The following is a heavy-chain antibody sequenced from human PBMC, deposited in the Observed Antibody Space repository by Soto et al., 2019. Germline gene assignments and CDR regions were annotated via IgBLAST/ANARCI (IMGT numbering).Heavy chain of an antibody. CDR1: GGSFSGYY. CDR3: ASIMVRGVEEHEDKDY. CDR2: INHSGST. D-gene: IGHD3-10*01. V-gene: IGHV4-34*01. Sequence: SXTLSLTCAVYGGSFSGYYWSWIRQPPGKGLEWIGEINHSGSTNYNPSLKSRVTISVDTSKNQFSLKLSSVTAADTAVYYCASIMVRGVEEHEDKDYWGQGTLVTVSS. J-gene: IGHJ4*02.